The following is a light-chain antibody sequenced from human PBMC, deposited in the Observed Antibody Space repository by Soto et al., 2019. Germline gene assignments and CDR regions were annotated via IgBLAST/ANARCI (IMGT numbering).Light chain of an antibody. CDR3: KQFNTHSYP. V-gene: IGKV1-13*02. CDR1: QDISVY. CDR2: GAS. J-gene: IGKJ2*01. Sequence: ASQLTQSPSSLSASVGDRVTITCRASQDISVYLAWYQQKPGKAPKLLIYGASTLKSGVPSRFSGSGSGTVFTLTISSRKLEDFASNYCKQFNTHSYPFGKGPSWRSN.